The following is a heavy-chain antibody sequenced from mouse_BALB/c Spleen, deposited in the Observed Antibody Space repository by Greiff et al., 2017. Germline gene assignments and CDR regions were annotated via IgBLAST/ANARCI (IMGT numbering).Heavy chain of an antibody. J-gene: IGHJ1*01. CDR3: AREYYYFDV. CDR1: GFTFTDYY. Sequence: EVKLMESGGGLVQPGGSLRLSCATSGFTFTDYYMSWVRQPPGKALEWLGFIRNKANGYTTEYSASVKGRFTISRDNSQSILYLQMNTLRAEDSATYYCAREYYYFDVWGAGTTVTVSS. CDR2: IRNKANGYTT. D-gene: IGHD1-1*01. V-gene: IGHV7-3*02.